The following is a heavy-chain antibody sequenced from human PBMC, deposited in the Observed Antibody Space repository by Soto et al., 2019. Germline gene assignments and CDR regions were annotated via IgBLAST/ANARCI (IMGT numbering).Heavy chain of an antibody. CDR1: GASMSEYF. J-gene: IGHJ4*02. D-gene: IGHD3-10*01. CDR2: IYYLGST. V-gene: IGHV4-59*01. Sequence: SETLSLTCTVSGASMSEYFWSWIRQSPGKGLEWIGYIYYLGSTDYNPSLKSRVTISVDTSKRQFSLGLTSVTAADTAVYYCARDGYDGSGSPYPAFWGPGTQVTVSS. CDR3: ARDGYDGSGSPYPAF.